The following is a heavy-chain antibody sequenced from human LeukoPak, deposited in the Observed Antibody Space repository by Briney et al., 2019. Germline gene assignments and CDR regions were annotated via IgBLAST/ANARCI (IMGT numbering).Heavy chain of an antibody. D-gene: IGHD5-18*01. CDR3: AKDLIGGYSYGYDY. CDR1: GFTFSSYA. Sequence: GGSLRLSCAASGFTFSSYAMSWVRQAPGKGLEWASAISGSGGSTYYADSVKGRFTISRDNSKNTLYLQMNSLRAEDTAVYYCAKDLIGGYSYGYDYWGQGTLVTVSS. CDR2: ISGSGGST. J-gene: IGHJ4*02. V-gene: IGHV3-23*01.